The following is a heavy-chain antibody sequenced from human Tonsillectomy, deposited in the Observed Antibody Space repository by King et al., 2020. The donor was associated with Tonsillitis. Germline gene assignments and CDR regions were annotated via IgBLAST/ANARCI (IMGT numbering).Heavy chain of an antibody. D-gene: IGHD1-26*01. CDR2: ISGSGGST. Sequence: VQLVESGGGLVQPGGSLRPSCAASGFTFSSYAMSWARQAPGKGLEWFPAISGSGGSTYYADSVKGRFTISRDNSKNTLYLQMNSLRAEDTAVYYCAKDRSLVGATYFDYWGQGTLVTVSS. J-gene: IGHJ4*02. CDR3: AKDRSLVGATYFDY. V-gene: IGHV3-23*04. CDR1: GFTFSSYA.